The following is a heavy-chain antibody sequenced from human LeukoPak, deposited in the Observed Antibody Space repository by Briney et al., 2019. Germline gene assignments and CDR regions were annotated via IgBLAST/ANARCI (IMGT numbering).Heavy chain of an antibody. J-gene: IGHJ6*03. CDR3: ATGGGWEPSSGVVTRIDV. Sequence: GGSLRLSCAASRFMFSGYWMHWVRQGPEKGLELVSRIDNDGNGIIYADSVKGRFTTSRDNAKNTLYLQMSSLRVEDTAVYYRATGGGWEPSSGVVTRIDVWGKGTTVTVSS. D-gene: IGHD3-3*01. CDR1: RFMFSGYW. CDR2: IDNDGNGI. V-gene: IGHV3-74*01.